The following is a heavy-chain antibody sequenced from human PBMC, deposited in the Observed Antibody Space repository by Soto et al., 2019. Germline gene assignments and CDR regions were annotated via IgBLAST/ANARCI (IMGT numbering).Heavy chain of an antibody. D-gene: IGHD1-26*01. CDR2: ISGSGDST. Sequence: EVQLLESEGGLVQPGGSLRLSCAASGFTFSSYAMRWVRQAPGKGLEWVSAISGSGDSTYYADSVKGRFTVSRDNSKNTLYLQMNSLRAEDTAVYYCARRGSGSYYDYWGQGTLVTVSP. CDR3: ARRGSGSYYDY. CDR1: GFTFSSYA. V-gene: IGHV3-23*01. J-gene: IGHJ4*02.